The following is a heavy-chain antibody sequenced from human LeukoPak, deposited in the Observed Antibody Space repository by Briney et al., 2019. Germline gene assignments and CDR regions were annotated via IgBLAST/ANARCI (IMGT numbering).Heavy chain of an antibody. CDR3: AKTRATVTEFFDY. Sequence: GGSLRLSCAASGFTFSSYGMHWVRQAPGKGLEWVAVISYDGSNKYYADSMKGRFTISRDNSKNTLYLQMNSLRAEDTAVYYCAKTRATVTEFFDYWGQGTLVTVSS. CDR1: GFTFSSYG. D-gene: IGHD4-17*01. J-gene: IGHJ4*02. CDR2: ISYDGSNK. V-gene: IGHV3-30*18.